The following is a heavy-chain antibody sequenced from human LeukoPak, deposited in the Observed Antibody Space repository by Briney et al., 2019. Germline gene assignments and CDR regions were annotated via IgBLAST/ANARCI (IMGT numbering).Heavy chain of an antibody. CDR1: GFTFSSYA. Sequence: GGSLRLSCAASGFTFSSYAMSWVRQAPGKGLEWVSGISSSGGNTYYADSVKGRFTISRDNSRSTLYLQMNGLRAEDTAVYYCAKGTHSTGWTGFDYWGQGTLVTVSS. CDR2: ISSSGGNT. CDR3: AKGTHSTGWTGFDY. V-gene: IGHV3-23*01. D-gene: IGHD6-19*01. J-gene: IGHJ4*02.